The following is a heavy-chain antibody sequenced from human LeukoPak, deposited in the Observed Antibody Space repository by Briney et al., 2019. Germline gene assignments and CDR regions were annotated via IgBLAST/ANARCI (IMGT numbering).Heavy chain of an antibody. D-gene: IGHD3-10*01. V-gene: IGHV7-4-1*02. CDR2: INTNTGNP. CDR1: GYTFTSYA. Sequence: GASVKVSCKASGYTFTSYAMNWVRQAPGQGLEWMGWINTNTGNPTYAQGFTGRFVFSLDTSVSTAYLQISSLKAEDTAVYYCASLVWFGELAHFDYWAREPWSPSPQ. CDR3: ASLVWFGELAHFDY. J-gene: IGHJ4*02.